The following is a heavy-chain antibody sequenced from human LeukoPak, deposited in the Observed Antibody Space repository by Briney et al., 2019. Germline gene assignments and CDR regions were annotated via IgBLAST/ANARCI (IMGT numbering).Heavy chain of an antibody. CDR2: IRDDGST. CDR3: TRRRGGYGEREFDY. J-gene: IGHJ4*02. V-gene: IGHV3-66*04. Sequence: PGGSLRLSCAASGFTASHKDMIWVRQAPGKGLQCVSYIRDDGSTAYADSVKGRFTVSRDDSKNTLYLQMNSLRVEDTAVYYCTRRRGGYGEREFDYWGQGTLVTVSS. D-gene: IGHD4-17*01. CDR1: GFTASHKD.